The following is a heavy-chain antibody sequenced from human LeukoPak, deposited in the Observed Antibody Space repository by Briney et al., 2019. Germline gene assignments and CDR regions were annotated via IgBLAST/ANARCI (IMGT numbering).Heavy chain of an antibody. Sequence: SETLSLTCTVSGGSISSYYWTWIRQPAGKGLEWIGRIYTSGSTDFNPSLKSRVTMSVDTSKNQFSLKLTSVTAADTAVYFCAIYDSSGAYFQHWGQGTLATVSS. CDR2: IYTSGST. CDR1: GGSISSYY. J-gene: IGHJ1*01. CDR3: AIYDSSGAYFQH. V-gene: IGHV4-4*07. D-gene: IGHD3-22*01.